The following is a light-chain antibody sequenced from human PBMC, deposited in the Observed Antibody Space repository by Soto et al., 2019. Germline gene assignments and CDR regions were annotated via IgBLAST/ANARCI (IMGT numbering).Light chain of an antibody. V-gene: IGLV2-8*01. CDR3: SSYAGSNNVV. CDR2: EVT. J-gene: IGLJ2*01. Sequence: QSALTQPPSVSGSPGRSVTISCTGTSRDVGGYNYVSWYQQHPGKVPKLMIYEVTNRPSGVPDRFSGAKSGNTASLTVSGLQAEDEADYYCSSYAGSNNVVFGGGTKLTVL. CDR1: SRDVGGYNY.